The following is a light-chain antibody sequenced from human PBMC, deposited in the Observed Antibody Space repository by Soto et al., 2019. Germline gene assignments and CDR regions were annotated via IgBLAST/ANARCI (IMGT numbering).Light chain of an antibody. CDR3: SSYTTSSTRV. V-gene: IGLV1-47*01. CDR1: SSNIGSNY. Sequence: QSVLTQPPSASGTPGQRVNISCSGSSSNIGSNYVYWYRQFPGTAPKLLIQRNNQRPSGVPARFSGSKSGTSASLAISGLRSEDEADYYCSSYTTSSTRVFGPGTKLTVL. J-gene: IGLJ1*01. CDR2: RNN.